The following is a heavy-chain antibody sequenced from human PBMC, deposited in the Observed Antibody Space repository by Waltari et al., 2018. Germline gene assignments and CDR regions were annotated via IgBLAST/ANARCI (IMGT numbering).Heavy chain of an antibody. CDR2: IHYSGST. Sequence: QVQLQESGPGLVKPSETLSLTCTVSGGSISSHYWSWIRQPPGKGLEWIGYIHYSGSTNYNPSLKSRVTISVDTSKNQFSLKLSSVTAADTAVYYCARAIVVVAATAIDICGQGTMVTVSS. CDR3: ARAIVVVAATAIDI. D-gene: IGHD2-15*01. J-gene: IGHJ3*02. V-gene: IGHV4-59*11. CDR1: GGSISSHY.